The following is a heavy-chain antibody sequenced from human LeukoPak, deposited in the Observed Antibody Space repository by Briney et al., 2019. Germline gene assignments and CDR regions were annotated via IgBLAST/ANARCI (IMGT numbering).Heavy chain of an antibody. V-gene: IGHV3-7*01. D-gene: IGHD6-13*01. J-gene: IGHJ4*02. CDR3: ASSSSWTRWDY. CDR2: IKQDGSEK. CDR1: GFTFSSYW. Sequence: GESLKISCAASGFTFSSYWMSWVRQAPGKGLEWVANIKQDGSEKYYVDSVKGRFTISRDNAKNSLYLQMNSLRAEDTAVYYCASSSSWTRWDYWGQGTLVTVSS.